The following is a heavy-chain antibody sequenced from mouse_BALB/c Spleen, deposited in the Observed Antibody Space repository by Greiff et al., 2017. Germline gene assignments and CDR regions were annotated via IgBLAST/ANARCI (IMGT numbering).Heavy chain of an antibody. J-gene: IGHJ4*01. Sequence: EVKLVESGGGLVQPGGSRKLSCAASGFTFSSFGMHWVRQAPEKGLEWVAYISSGSSTIYYADTVKGRFTISRDNPKNTLFLQMTSLRSEDTAMYYCARSVGYAMDDWGQGTSVTVSS. D-gene: IGHD1-1*01. V-gene: IGHV5-17*02. CDR1: GFTFSSFG. CDR2: ISSGSSTI. CDR3: ARSVGYAMDD.